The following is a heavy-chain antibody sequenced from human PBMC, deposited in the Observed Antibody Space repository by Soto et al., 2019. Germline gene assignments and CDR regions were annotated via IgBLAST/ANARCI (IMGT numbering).Heavy chain of an antibody. Sequence: GGSLRLSCAASGFTFSDYPMGWVRQTPGKGLEWVSGITGNGSGTYYADSVKGRFTISRDNSKKTLFLQMNNLRDADTAVYYCAKAAPMLREGPPQWGQGTLVTVSS. D-gene: IGHD2-2*01. CDR2: ITGNGSGT. J-gene: IGHJ4*02. V-gene: IGHV3-23*01. CDR3: AKAAPMLREGPPQ. CDR1: GFTFSDYP.